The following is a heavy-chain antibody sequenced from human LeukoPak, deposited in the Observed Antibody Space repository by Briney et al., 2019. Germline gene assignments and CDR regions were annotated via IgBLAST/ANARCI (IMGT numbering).Heavy chain of an antibody. CDR1: GGSISSSSYY. J-gene: IGHJ4*02. CDR2: IYYSGST. D-gene: IGHD1-26*01. CDR3: ARYPGGAATPFDY. Sequence: SETLSLTCTVSGGSISSSSYYWGWIRQPPGKGLEWIGSIYYSGSTYYNPSLKSRVTISVDTSKNQFSLKLSSVTAADTAVYYCARYPGGAATPFDYWGQGTLVTVSS. V-gene: IGHV4-39*07.